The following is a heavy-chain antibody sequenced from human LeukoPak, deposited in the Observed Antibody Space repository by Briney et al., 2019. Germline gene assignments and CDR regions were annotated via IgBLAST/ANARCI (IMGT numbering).Heavy chain of an antibody. CDR3: ARADTIFGVRYYGMDV. D-gene: IGHD3-3*01. Sequence: ASVKVSFKASGYTFTSYYMHWVRQAPGQGLEWMGIINPSGGSTSYAQKFQGRVTMTRDTSTSTVYMELSSLRSEDTAVYYCARADTIFGVRYYGMDVWGQGTTVTVSS. CDR2: INPSGGST. V-gene: IGHV1-46*01. CDR1: GYTFTSYY. J-gene: IGHJ6*02.